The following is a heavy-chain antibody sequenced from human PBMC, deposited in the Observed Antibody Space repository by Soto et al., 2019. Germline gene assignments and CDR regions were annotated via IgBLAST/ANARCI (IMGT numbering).Heavy chain of an antibody. V-gene: IGHV4-39*02. CDR3: ARDKITGLFDY. Sequence: SGNPSPPRTFSGGSIRSFHRGWVPPPPGTGLEWIGSIYYSGSTYYNPSLKSRVTISVDTSKNQFSLKLTSVTAADTAVYYCARDKITGLFDYWGQGTLVTVSS. CDR2: IYYSGST. D-gene: IGHD2-8*02. CDR1: GGSIRSFH. J-gene: IGHJ4*02.